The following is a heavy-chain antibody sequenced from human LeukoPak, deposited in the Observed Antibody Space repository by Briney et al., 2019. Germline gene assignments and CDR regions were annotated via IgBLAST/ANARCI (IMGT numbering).Heavy chain of an antibody. Sequence: PGGSLRLSCAASGFTFSNAWMSWVRQAPGKGLEWVGHIKSKTDGGTTDYAAPVKGRFTISRDDSKNTLYLQMDSLKTEDTAAYYCTTEAGDDWGQGTLVTVSS. CDR1: GFTFSNAW. J-gene: IGHJ4*02. CDR2: IKSKTDGGTT. D-gene: IGHD5-24*01. V-gene: IGHV3-15*01. CDR3: TTEAGDD.